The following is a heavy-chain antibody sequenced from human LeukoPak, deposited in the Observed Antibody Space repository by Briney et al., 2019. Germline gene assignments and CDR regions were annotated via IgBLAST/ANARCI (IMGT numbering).Heavy chain of an antibody. CDR3: AKNADRGAYCRGGSCYPYYYYYMDV. CDR2: ISSSGTTI. V-gene: IGHV3-48*03. J-gene: IGHJ6*03. CDR1: GFTFSSYA. D-gene: IGHD2-15*01. Sequence: GRSLRLSCAASGFTFSSYAMHWVRQAPGKGLEWVSYISSSGTTIYYADSVKGRFTISRDNAKNSLYLQMNSLTVEDTATYYCAKNADRGAYCRGGSCYPYYYYYMDVWGTGTTVTISS.